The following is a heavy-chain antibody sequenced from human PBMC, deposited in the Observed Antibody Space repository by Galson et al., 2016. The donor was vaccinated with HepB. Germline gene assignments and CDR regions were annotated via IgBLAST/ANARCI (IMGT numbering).Heavy chain of an antibody. Sequence: SLRLSCAASGFSVSRYYMNWVRQAPGKGLEWVSVFYSDGTTFYADSVKGRFTISRDYSKNTVYLHMNSLRAEDTAVYYCAREQFYYMDVWGKGTTVTVSS. V-gene: IGHV3-53*01. CDR2: FYSDGTT. CDR1: GFSVSRYY. CDR3: AREQFYYMDV. D-gene: IGHD6-19*01. J-gene: IGHJ6*03.